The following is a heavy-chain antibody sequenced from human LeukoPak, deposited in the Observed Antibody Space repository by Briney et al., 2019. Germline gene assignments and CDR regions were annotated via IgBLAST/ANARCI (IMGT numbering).Heavy chain of an antibody. CDR2: INHSGST. D-gene: IGHD4-17*01. Sequence: SETLSLTCTVSGGSISSYYWSWIRQPPGKGLEWIGEINHSGSTSYNPSLKSRVTISVDTSKTQFSLNLSSVTAADTAVYYCARLGYGDYTYYFDSWGQGTLVTVSS. V-gene: IGHV4-34*01. J-gene: IGHJ4*02. CDR1: GGSISSYY. CDR3: ARLGYGDYTYYFDS.